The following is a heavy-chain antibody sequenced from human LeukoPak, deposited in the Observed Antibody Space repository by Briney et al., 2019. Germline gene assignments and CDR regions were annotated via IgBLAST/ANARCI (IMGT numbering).Heavy chain of an antibody. Sequence: PGGSLRLSCAASGFTFNDYGMHWVRQAPGKGLEWVAFTRHDDSDKQYGDSVKGRFTISRDNSRNTLHLQMNSLRPEDTAVYFCAKDMRSGWCNWFDPWGQGTLVTVSS. J-gene: IGHJ5*02. V-gene: IGHV3-30*02. CDR2: TRHDDSDK. D-gene: IGHD6-19*01. CDR3: AKDMRSGWCNWFDP. CDR1: GFTFNDYG.